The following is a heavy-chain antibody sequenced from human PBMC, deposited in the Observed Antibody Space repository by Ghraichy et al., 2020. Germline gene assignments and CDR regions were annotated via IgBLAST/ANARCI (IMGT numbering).Heavy chain of an antibody. Sequence: SETLFLTCAVYGGSFSGYYWSWIRQPPGKGLEWIGEINHSGSTNYNPSLKSRVTISVDTSKNQFSLKLSSVTAADTAVYYCASSRIAATGTEGTPPTPLYYFDYWGQGTLVTVSS. CDR3: ASSRIAATGTEGTPPTPLYYFDY. CDR1: GGSFSGYY. CDR2: INHSGST. D-gene: IGHD6-13*01. V-gene: IGHV4-34*01. J-gene: IGHJ4*02.